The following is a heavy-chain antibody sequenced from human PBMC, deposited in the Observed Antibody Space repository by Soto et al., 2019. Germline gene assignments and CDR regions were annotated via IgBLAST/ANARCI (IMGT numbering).Heavy chain of an antibody. Sequence: QVQLQESGPGLVRPSQTLSLTCSVSGGSLSSGDSYWSWIRQPPGKGLEWIGYIYNRGTTSYNPSLKSRVTISADTSKNQFSLNLSSVTAADTAVYYCAAEDIVLMVYAFDYWGQGILVTVSS. CDR1: GGSLSSGDSY. D-gene: IGHD2-8*01. V-gene: IGHV4-30-4*08. CDR3: AAEDIVLMVYAFDY. CDR2: IYNRGTT. J-gene: IGHJ4*02.